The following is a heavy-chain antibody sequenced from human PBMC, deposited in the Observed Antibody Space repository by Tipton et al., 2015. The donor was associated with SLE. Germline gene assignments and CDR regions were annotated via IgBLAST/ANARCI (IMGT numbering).Heavy chain of an antibody. CDR2: IYSGGST. D-gene: IGHD6-19*01. J-gene: IGHJ4*02. CDR1: GFTVSSNY. V-gene: IGHV3-53*05. CDR3: ARDRDSGWFDFDY. Sequence: LRLSCAASGFTVSSNYMSWVRQAPGKGLEWVSVIYSGGSTYYADSVKGRFTISRDNSKNTLYLQMNSLRAEDTAVYYCARDRDSGWFDFDYWGQGTLVTVSS.